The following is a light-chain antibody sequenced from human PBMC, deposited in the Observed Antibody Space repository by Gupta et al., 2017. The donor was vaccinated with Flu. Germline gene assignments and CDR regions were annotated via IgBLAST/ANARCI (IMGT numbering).Light chain of an antibody. V-gene: IGKV1-5*03. Sequence: DIQMTQSPSTLAASVGDRVTITCRASQSISSWLAWYQQKPGKAPKLLIYKASSLESGVPSRFSGSGSGTEFTLTISSLQPDDFATYYCQQYNSLPLTFGGGTKVEIK. CDR3: QQYNSLPLT. J-gene: IGKJ4*01. CDR2: KAS. CDR1: QSISSW.